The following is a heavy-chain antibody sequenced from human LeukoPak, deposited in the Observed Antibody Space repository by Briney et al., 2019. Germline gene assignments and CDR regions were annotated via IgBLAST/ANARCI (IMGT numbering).Heavy chain of an antibody. D-gene: IGHD3-22*01. V-gene: IGHV3-30-3*01. CDR1: GFTFSSYA. CDR2: ISYDGSNK. CDR3: AKGQNPYYYDSSGYLAFDY. Sequence: GGSLRLSCAASGFTFSSYAMHWVRQAPGKGLEWVAVISYDGSNKYYADSVKGRFTISRDNSKNTLYLQMNSLRAEDTAVYYCAKGQNPYYYDSSGYLAFDYWGQGTLVTVSS. J-gene: IGHJ4*02.